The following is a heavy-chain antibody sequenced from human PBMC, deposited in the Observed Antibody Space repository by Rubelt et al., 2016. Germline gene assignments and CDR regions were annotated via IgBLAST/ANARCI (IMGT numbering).Heavy chain of an antibody. CDR2: ISAYHGNT. J-gene: IGHJ5*02. V-gene: IGHV1-18*01. Sequence: QVQLVQSGAEVKKPGASVKVSCKASGYTFTSYGISWVRQAPGQGLEWLGWISAYHGNTNYAQKLQGRVTMTTDTSTSTAYMELRSLRSDDTAVYYCASMYSSSWYRGWFDPWGQGTLVTVSS. D-gene: IGHD6-13*01. CDR1: GYTFTSYG. CDR3: ASMYSSSWYRGWFDP.